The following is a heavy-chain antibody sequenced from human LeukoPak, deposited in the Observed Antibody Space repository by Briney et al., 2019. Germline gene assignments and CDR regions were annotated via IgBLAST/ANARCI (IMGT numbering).Heavy chain of an antibody. Sequence: APVTVSFTAAGYTFTVYYMHWVRQAPGQGLEWMGGINTKSGGTNYAQKFQGRVTITRDTSISEAYMELSRITSDDTAVYYCARFNWNYGWNYIDYWGQGPVLSVS. D-gene: IGHD1-7*01. CDR3: ARFNWNYGWNYIDY. J-gene: IGHJ4*02. CDR1: GYTFTVYY. V-gene: IGHV1-2*02. CDR2: INTKSGGT.